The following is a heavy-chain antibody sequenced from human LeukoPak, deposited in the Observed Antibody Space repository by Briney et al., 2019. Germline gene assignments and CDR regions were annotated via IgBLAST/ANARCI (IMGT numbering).Heavy chain of an antibody. D-gene: IGHD4-17*01. J-gene: IGHJ3*02. CDR1: GYTFTSYG. V-gene: IGHV1-18*04. CDR3: ASIYGDYDYDAFDI. CDR2: ISAYNGNT. Sequence: ASVKVSCKASGYTFTSYGISWVRQAPGQGLEWMGWISAYNGNTNYAQKLQGRVTMTTDTSTSTAYMELRSLRSDDTDVYYCASIYGDYDYDAFDIWGQGTMVTVSS.